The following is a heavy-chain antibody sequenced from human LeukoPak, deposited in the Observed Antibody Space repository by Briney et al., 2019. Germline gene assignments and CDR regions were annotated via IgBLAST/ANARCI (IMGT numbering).Heavy chain of an antibody. CDR3: ARSAGGALSPSYFDY. CDR1: GGTFSSYA. J-gene: IGHJ4*02. CDR2: IIPILDIA. Sequence: ASVKVSCKASGGTFSSYAISWVRQAPGQGLEWMGRIIPILDIANYAQKFQGRVTITADKSTGTAYMELSSLRSEDTAVYYCARSAGGALSPSYFDYWGQGTLVTVSS. D-gene: IGHD3-10*01. V-gene: IGHV1-69*04.